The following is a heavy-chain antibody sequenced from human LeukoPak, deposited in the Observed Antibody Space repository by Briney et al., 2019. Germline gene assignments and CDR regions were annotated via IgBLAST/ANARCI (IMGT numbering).Heavy chain of an antibody. CDR1: GGTFSSYA. CDR3: ARFPVAVAGFFGY. J-gene: IGHJ4*02. D-gene: IGHD6-19*01. V-gene: IGHV1-69*04. CDR2: IIPILGIA. Sequence: GASVKVSCKASGGTFSSYAISWVRQAPGQGLEWMGRIIPILGIANYAQKFQGRVTITADKSTSTAYMELSSLRSEDTAVYYCARFPVAVAGFFGYWGQGTLVTVSS.